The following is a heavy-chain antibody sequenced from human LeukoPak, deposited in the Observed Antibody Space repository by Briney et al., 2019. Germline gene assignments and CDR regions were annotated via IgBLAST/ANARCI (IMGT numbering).Heavy chain of an antibody. J-gene: IGHJ4*02. CDR2: ISSDGSST. D-gene: IGHD3-22*01. CDR3: LRMGSSAYTLI. Sequence: GGSLRLSCAASGFTYSNYWMHWVRQAPGKGLVWVSRISSDGSSTSYADSVKGRFTVSRDNAKNTLYLQMNSLRAEDTAVYYCLRMGSSAYTLIWGQGTLVTVSS. V-gene: IGHV3-74*01. CDR1: GFTYSNYW.